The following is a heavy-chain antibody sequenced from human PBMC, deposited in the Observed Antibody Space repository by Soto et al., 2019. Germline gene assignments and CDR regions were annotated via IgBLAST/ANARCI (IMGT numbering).Heavy chain of an antibody. CDR2: IIPIFPTP. CDR3: AKDKDRQQLGGNYYYMMAG. V-gene: IGHV1-69*12. Sequence: QVQLVQSGAEVKKPGSSVKISCKASGGTFRTNAFSWVRQAPGQGLEWMGGIIPIFPTPDYPQKFQGRVTITAAESTTTTCMELSSLRSEDTTTYYCAKDKDRQQLGGNYYYMMAGWGQGTTVTVSS. J-gene: IGHJ6*02. CDR1: GGTFRTNA. D-gene: IGHD3-10*01.